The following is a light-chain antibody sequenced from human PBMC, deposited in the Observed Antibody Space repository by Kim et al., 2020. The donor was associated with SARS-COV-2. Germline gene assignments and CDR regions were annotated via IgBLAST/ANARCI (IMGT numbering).Light chain of an antibody. Sequence: EIVLTQSPDTLSLSPGERATLSCRASQSVSSDYMAWYQQKPGQAPRLLIYSTSRRATGIPDRFSGSGSGTDFTLIISRLEPDDFAVYFCQQYDGSSLTFGGGTKVDIK. J-gene: IGKJ4*01. V-gene: IGKV3-20*01. CDR3: QQYDGSSLT. CDR2: STS. CDR1: QSVSSDY.